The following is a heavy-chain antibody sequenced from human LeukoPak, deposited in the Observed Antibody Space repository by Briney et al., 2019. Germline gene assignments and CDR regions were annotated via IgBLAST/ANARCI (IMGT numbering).Heavy chain of an antibody. CDR3: CVDTAMVLFDY. CDR2: ISAYNGNT. Sequence: ASVKVSCKASGYTFTSYGISWVRQAPGQGLEWMGWISAYNGNTNYAQKLQGRVTMTTDTSTGTAYMELRSLRSDDTAVYYCCVDTAMVLFDYWGQGTLVTVSS. CDR1: GYTFTSYG. D-gene: IGHD5-18*01. V-gene: IGHV1-18*01. J-gene: IGHJ4*02.